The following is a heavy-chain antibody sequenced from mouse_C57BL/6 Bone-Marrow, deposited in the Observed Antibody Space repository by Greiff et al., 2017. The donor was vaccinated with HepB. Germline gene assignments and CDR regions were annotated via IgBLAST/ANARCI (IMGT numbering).Heavy chain of an antibody. D-gene: IGHD2-2*01. CDR3: ARHEYGYGFYWYFDV. J-gene: IGHJ1*03. Sequence: EVKLVESGGGLVQPGESLKLSCESTEYEFPSHDMSWVRKTPEKRLELVAAIYSDGGSTYYPDTMERRFIISRDNTKKTLYLQMSSLRSEDTALYYCARHEYGYGFYWYFDVWGTGTTVTVSS. V-gene: IGHV5-2*01. CDR2: IYSDGGST. CDR1: EYEFPSHD.